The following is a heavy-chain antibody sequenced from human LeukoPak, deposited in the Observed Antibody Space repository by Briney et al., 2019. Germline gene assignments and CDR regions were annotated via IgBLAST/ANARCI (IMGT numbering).Heavy chain of an antibody. Sequence: ASVKVSCKASGYTFTNYGMSWVRQAPGQGLEWMGWISGYNGNTNYAQKLQGRVTMTTDTSTNTAYIELRSLRSDDTALYYCARDVAAAGTLDYWGQGTLVTVSS. V-gene: IGHV1-18*01. CDR2: ISGYNGNT. CDR3: ARDVAAAGTLDY. J-gene: IGHJ4*02. CDR1: GYTFTNYG. D-gene: IGHD6-13*01.